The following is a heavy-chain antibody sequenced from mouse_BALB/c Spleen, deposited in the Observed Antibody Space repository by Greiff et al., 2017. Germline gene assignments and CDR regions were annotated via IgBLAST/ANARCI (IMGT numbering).Heavy chain of an antibody. CDR2: ISNGGGST. V-gene: IGHV5-12-2*01. D-gene: IGHD1-1*01. Sequence: EVQGVESGGGLVQPGGSLKLSCAASGFTFSSYTMSWVRQTPEKRLEWVAYISNGGGSTYYPDTVKGRFTISRDNAKNTLYLQMSSLKSEDTAMYYCARQYYYGSSYGYFDVWGEGTTVTVSS. J-gene: IGHJ1*01. CDR1: GFTFSSYT. CDR3: ARQYYYGSSYGYFDV.